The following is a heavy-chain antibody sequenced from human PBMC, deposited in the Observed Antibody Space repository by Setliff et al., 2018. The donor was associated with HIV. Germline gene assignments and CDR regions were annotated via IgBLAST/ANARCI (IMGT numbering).Heavy chain of an antibody. CDR3: AIDFPASAFYLSSALLTNC. J-gene: IGHJ4*02. CDR2: ISSSSSTI. CDR1: GFTFSSYG. Sequence: GGSLRLSCAASGFTFSSYGMHWVRQAPGKGLEWVSYISSSSSTIYYADSLKGRFTISIDNAKNSLYLQMNSLRVEDTAVYYCAIDFPASAFYLSSALLTNCWGQGT. D-gene: IGHD3-22*01. V-gene: IGHV3-48*01.